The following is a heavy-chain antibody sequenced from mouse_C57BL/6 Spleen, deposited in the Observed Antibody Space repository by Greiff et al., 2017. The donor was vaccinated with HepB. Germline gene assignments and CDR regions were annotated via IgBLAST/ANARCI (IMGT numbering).Heavy chain of an antibody. J-gene: IGHJ2*01. V-gene: IGHV1-82*01. Sequence: QVQLKQSGPELVKPGASVKISCKASGYAFSSSWMNWVKQRPGKGLEWIGRIYPGDGDTNYNGKFKGKATLTADKSSSTAYTQLSSLTSEDSAVYFCARDSIYDGYYGGFDYWGQGTTLTVSS. CDR1: GYAFSSSW. CDR2: IYPGDGDT. CDR3: ARDSIYDGYYGGFDY. D-gene: IGHD2-3*01.